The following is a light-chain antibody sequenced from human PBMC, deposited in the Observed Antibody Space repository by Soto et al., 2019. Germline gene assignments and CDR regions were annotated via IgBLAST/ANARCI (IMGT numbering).Light chain of an antibody. CDR1: QSVSSSY. V-gene: IGKV3-20*01. CDR2: GAS. CDR3: QQDGSSPPHT. Sequence: EIVLTQSPGTLPLSPGERATLSCSASQSVSSSYLAWYQQKPGQALRLLIYGASSRATGIPDRFSGSESGTDYTLTISRLEPEDVAVYYCQQDGSSPPHTFGGGTKVEIK. J-gene: IGKJ4*01.